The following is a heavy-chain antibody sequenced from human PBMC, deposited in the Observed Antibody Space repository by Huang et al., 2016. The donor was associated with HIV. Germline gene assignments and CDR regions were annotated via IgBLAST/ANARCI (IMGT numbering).Heavy chain of an antibody. V-gene: IGHV1-18*01. CDR1: GSTFTSYG. J-gene: IGHJ3*02. Sequence: QIQLMQSGPELKQPGASVKVSCKASGSTFTSYGITWVGQAPGQGPEWMGWISASSGDTEYAQKFQGRVTLTTDTSTNIAYMELRSLRSDDTAKYYCARDPKYHRIGYYRQRRGIDIWGQGTMVIVSS. CDR2: ISASSGDT. CDR3: ARDPKYHRIGYYRQRRGIDI. D-gene: IGHD3-22*01.